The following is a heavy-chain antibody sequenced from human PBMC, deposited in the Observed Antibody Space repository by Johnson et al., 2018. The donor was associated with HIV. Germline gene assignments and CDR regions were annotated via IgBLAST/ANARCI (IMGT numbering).Heavy chain of an antibody. Sequence: VQLVESGGGLVQPGGSLRLSCAASGCTFSNYWMAWVRQAPGKGLEWVASINQVGGEKVYVDSVKGRFTISRDNPESSLYLQMNSLRVDDTAVYYCATGSLVVVGADGLLQLHDVFDIWGRGTKVTVFS. J-gene: IGHJ3*02. V-gene: IGHV3-7*01. CDR2: INQVGGEK. D-gene: IGHD2-15*01. CDR1: GCTFSNYW. CDR3: ATGSLVVVGADGLLQLHDVFDI.